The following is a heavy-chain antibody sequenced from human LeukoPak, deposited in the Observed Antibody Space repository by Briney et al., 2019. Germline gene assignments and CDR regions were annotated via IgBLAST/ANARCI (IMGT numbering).Heavy chain of an antibody. CDR3: AAPNTN. J-gene: IGHJ4*02. CDR2: IYHSGST. Sequence: PSETLSLTCAVSGYSISSGYYWGWIRQPPGKGLEWIGSIYHSGSTYYNPSLKSRVTISVDTSKNQFSLKLSSVTAADTAVYYCAAPNTNWGQGALVTVSS. D-gene: IGHD3-16*01. CDR1: GYSISSGYY. V-gene: IGHV4-38-2*01.